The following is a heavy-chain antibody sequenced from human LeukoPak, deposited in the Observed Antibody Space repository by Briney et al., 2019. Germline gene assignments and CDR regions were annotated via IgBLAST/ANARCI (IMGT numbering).Heavy chain of an antibody. CDR3: VHRLDLVGNWHSGAFDF. CDR1: GFSLRSSPMG. Sequence: SGPTLVNPTESLTLTCTFSGFSLRSSPMGVGWIRQPPGKALEWLALIYWDDDKRYRPSLQSRLTITKDTSKNQVVLTMTNMDPVDTATYFCVHRLDLVGNWHSGAFDFWGRGTMVTVSS. CDR2: IYWDDDK. J-gene: IGHJ3*01. D-gene: IGHD1/OR15-1a*01. V-gene: IGHV2-5*02.